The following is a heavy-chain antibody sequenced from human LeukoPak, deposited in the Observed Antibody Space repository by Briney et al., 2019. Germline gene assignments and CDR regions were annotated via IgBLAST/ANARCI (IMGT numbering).Heavy chain of an antibody. V-gene: IGHV1-2*04. CDR3: ARDLGGPSGLYGRDYHYGMDV. J-gene: IGHJ6*02. Sequence: ASVKVSCKASRYTFTGYYMHWVRQAPGQGLEWMGWINPNSGGTNYAQKFQGWVTMTRDTSISTAYMELSRLRSDDTAVYYCARDLGGPSGLYGRDYHYGMDVWGQGTTVTVSS. CDR2: INPNSGGT. CDR1: RYTFTGYY. D-gene: IGHD6-19*01.